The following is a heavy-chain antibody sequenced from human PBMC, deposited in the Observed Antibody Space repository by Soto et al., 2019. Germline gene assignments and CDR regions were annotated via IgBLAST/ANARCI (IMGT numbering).Heavy chain of an antibody. CDR1: GGSISSGGYY. J-gene: IGHJ4*02. CDR3: ARGTHRYYDFWSGYGR. Sequence: QVQLQESGPGLVKPSQTLSLTCTVSGGSISSGGYYWSWIRQHPGKGLEWIGYIYYSGSTYYNPSLKSRVTISVDTSKNQFSLKLSSVTAADTAVYYCARGTHRYYDFWSGYGRWGQGNLVTVSS. V-gene: IGHV4-31*03. CDR2: IYYSGST. D-gene: IGHD3-3*01.